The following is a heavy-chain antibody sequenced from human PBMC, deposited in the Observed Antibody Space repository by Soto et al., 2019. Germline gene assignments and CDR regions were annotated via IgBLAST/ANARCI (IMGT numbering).Heavy chain of an antibody. J-gene: IGHJ4*02. D-gene: IGHD3-16*01. Sequence: GGSLRLSCAASGFTFSSHAMNWVRQAPGKGLEWVSSISTSGDNTYYADSVKGRFTISRDNSKNTLYLQMNSLRAEDTAVYYCAKPRECRSSSGLAYWGQGILVTVSS. V-gene: IGHV3-23*01. CDR2: ISTSGDNT. CDR1: GFTFSSHA. CDR3: AKPRECRSSSGLAY.